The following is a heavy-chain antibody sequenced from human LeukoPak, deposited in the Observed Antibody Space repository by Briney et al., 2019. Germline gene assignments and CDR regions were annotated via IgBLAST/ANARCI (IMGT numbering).Heavy chain of an antibody. CDR1: GFTFTSYA. V-gene: IGHV3-23*01. J-gene: IGHJ4*02. Sequence: GGSLRLSCAASGFTFTSYAMSWVRQAPGKGLEWVSGVSGSGGRTYYADSVKGRFTISRDNSKNTLYLQMNSLRGEDTAVYYCAIGGTYSTSFYFDYWGRGTLVTVSS. CDR3: AIGGTYSTSFYFDY. CDR2: VSGSGGRT. D-gene: IGHD6-13*01.